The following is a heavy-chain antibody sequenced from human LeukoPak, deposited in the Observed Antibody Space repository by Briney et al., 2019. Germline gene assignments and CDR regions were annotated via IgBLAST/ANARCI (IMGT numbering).Heavy chain of an antibody. CDR3: ARGPLDIVVVPAADYYYYMDV. CDR1: GYTFTSYG. J-gene: IGHJ6*03. D-gene: IGHD2-2*01. Sequence: GASVKVSCKASGYTFTSYGISWVRQAPGQGLEWMGWISAYNGNTNYAQKFQGRVTITTDESTSTAYMELSSLRSEDTAVYYCARGPLDIVVVPAADYYYYMDVWGEGTTVTVSS. V-gene: IGHV1-18*01. CDR2: ISAYNGNT.